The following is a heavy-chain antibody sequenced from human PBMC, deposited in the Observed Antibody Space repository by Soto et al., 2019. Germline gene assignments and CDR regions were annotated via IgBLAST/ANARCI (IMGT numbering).Heavy chain of an antibody. D-gene: IGHD5-18*01. CDR1: GFTFDDYA. CDR2: ISWNSGNI. V-gene: IGHV3-9*01. Sequence: EVQLEESGGALVQPGRSLRLSCAASGFTFDDYAMYWVRQVLGKGLEWVSSISWNSGNIGYADSVKGRFTTSRDNAENSLYLQMNSRRPEDTALYYCVRSKGGYSYGTPFDYWGQGPLVTVSS. J-gene: IGHJ4*02. CDR3: VRSKGGYSYGTPFDY.